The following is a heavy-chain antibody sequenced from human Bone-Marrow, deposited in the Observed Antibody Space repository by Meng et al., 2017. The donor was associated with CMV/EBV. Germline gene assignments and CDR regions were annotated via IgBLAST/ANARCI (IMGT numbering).Heavy chain of an antibody. Sequence: SVKVSCKASGGTFSSYAISWVRQAPGQGLEWMGGIIPIFGTANYAQKFQGRVTITTDESTSTAYMELSSLRSEDTAAYYCARTGRSGWSDYYYGMDVWGQGTTVTVSS. CDR2: IIPIFGTA. J-gene: IGHJ6*02. V-gene: IGHV1-69*05. D-gene: IGHD6-19*01. CDR3: ARTGRSGWSDYYYGMDV. CDR1: GGTFSSYA.